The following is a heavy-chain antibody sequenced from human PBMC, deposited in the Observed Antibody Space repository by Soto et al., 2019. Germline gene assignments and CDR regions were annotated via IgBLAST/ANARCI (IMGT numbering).Heavy chain of an antibody. CDR2: ISSSSSYI. Sequence: GGSLRLSCAASGFTFSSYSMNWVRQAPGKGLEWVSSISSSSSYIYYADSVKGRFTISRDNAKNSLYLQMDSLRADDTAVYYCASFLASGIAAAVDYWGQGTLVTVSS. D-gene: IGHD6-13*01. CDR1: GFTFSSYS. CDR3: ASFLASGIAAAVDY. J-gene: IGHJ4*02. V-gene: IGHV3-21*01.